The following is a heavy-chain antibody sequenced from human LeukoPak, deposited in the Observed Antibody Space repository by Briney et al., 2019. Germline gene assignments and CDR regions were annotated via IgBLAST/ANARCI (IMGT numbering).Heavy chain of an antibody. CDR2: IYHSGST. J-gene: IGHJ4*02. Sequence: SQTLSLTCEGSGGSISSGGYSWSWIRQPPGKGLEWIGYIYHSGSTYYNPSLMSRVTISVDRSKNQFSLKLNSVTAADTAVYYCARVMVYNYGYGAYFDYWGQGTLVTVSS. D-gene: IGHD5-18*01. V-gene: IGHV4-30-2*01. CDR1: GGSISSGGYS. CDR3: ARVMVYNYGYGAYFDY.